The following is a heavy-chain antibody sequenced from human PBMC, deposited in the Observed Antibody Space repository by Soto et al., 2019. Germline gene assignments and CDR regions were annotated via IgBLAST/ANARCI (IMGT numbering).Heavy chain of an antibody. D-gene: IGHD5-12*01. V-gene: IGHV3-23*01. CDR1: GFTFSSYA. CDR3: AKDNLGWLQTRYFDY. CDR2: ISGSGGST. Sequence: PRGSLRLSCAASGFTFSSYAMSWVRQAPGKGLEWVSAISGSGGSTYYADSVKGRFTISRDNSKNTLYLQMNSLRAEDTAVYYCAKDNLGWLQTRYFDYWGQGNRVTVS. J-gene: IGHJ4*02.